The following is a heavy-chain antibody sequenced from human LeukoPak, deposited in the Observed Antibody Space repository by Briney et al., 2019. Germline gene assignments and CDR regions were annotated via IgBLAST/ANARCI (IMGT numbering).Heavy chain of an antibody. V-gene: IGHV3-23*01. Sequence: AGGSLRLSCAASGFTFSSYAMSWVRQAPGKGLEWVSAISGSGGSTYYADSVKGRFTISRDNTKNTLYLQMNGLRDEDTAVYYCSRATLGAGDYRGQGTLVTVSS. CDR3: SRATLGAGDY. D-gene: IGHD1-26*01. J-gene: IGHJ4*02. CDR1: GFTFSSYA. CDR2: ISGSGGST.